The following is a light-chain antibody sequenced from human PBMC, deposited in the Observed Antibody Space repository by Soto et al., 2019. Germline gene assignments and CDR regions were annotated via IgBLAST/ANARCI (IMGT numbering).Light chain of an antibody. Sequence: EIVMTQSPATLSVSPGERATLSCRASQSVSSNLAWYQQKPGQAPRLLIYGASTRATGIPARFGGSGSGTEFTLTINSLQSEDFAVYYCQQYDNWTWTFGQGTKVDTK. J-gene: IGKJ1*01. CDR2: GAS. V-gene: IGKV3-15*01. CDR1: QSVSSN. CDR3: QQYDNWTWT.